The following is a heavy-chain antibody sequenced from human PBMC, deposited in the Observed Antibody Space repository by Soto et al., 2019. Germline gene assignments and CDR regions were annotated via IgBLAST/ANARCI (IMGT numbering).Heavy chain of an antibody. Sequence: SLKVSCKASGGTFSSYAISRVRQAPGQGREWMGGIIPIFGTANYAQKFPGRVTITADESTSRAYMELSSLRSEDTAVYYCARPRRGYSGYDFFDDWGQGTLVTVSS. CDR1: GGTFSSYA. J-gene: IGHJ4*02. D-gene: IGHD5-12*01. V-gene: IGHV1-69*13. CDR2: IIPIFGTA. CDR3: ARPRRGYSGYDFFDD.